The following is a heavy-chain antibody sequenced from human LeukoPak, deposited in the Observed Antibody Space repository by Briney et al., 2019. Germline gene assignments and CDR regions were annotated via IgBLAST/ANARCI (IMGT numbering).Heavy chain of an antibody. CDR2: INYSGTT. CDR1: GDSISSGGFH. D-gene: IGHD1-1*01. CDR3: ARDPGTTGGWFDP. J-gene: IGHJ5*02. Sequence: SQTLSLTCTVSGDSISSGGFHWSWIRQHPGKGLEWIGYINYSGTTYYNPSLKSRVSLSVDTSQNQFSLRLSSVTAADTAVYYCARDPGTTGGWFDPWGQGTPVTVSS. V-gene: IGHV4-31*03.